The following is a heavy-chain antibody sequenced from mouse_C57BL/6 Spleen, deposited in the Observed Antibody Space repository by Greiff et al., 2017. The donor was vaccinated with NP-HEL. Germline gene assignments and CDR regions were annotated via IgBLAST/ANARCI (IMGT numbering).Heavy chain of an antibody. V-gene: IGHV1-80*01. CDR2: IYPGDGDT. J-gene: IGHJ2*01. CDR1: GYAFSSYW. CDR3: ARFLDDGYLDY. Sequence: QVQLQQSGAELVKPGASVKISCKASGYAFSSYWMNWVKQRPGKGLEWIGQIYPGDGDTNYNGKFKGKATLTADKSSSTAYMQLSSLTSEDSAVYFCARFLDDGYLDYWGQGTTLTVSS. D-gene: IGHD2-3*01.